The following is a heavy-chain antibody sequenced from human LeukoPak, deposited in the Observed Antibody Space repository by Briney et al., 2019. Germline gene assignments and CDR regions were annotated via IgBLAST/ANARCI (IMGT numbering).Heavy chain of an antibody. V-gene: IGHV2-70*11. D-gene: IGHD2-2*03. CDR2: IDWDDDK. J-gene: IGHJ6*03. CDR1: GFSLSTSGMC. CDR3: ARIRATGYCSSTSCYLGGYYYYYMDV. Sequence: SGPSLLKPTQTLTLTFTFSGFSLSTSGMCVSWIRQPPGKALEWLARIDWDDDKYYSTSLKTRLTISKDTSKNQVVLTMTNMDPVDTATYYCARIRATGYCSSTSCYLGGYYYYYMDVWGKGTTVTVSS.